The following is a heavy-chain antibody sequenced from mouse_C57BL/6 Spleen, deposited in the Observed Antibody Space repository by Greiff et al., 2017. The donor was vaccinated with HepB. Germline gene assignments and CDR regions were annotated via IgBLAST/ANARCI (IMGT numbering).Heavy chain of an antibody. CDR3: ARYCWDGGYFDY. J-gene: IGHJ2*01. Sequence: EVMLVESGGGLVQPGGSLSLSCAASGFTFTDYYMSWVRQPPGKALEWLGFIRNKANGHTTEYSASVKGRFTISRDNSQSILYLQMNALRAEDSATYDCARYCWDGGYFDYWGQGTTLTVSS. CDR2: IRNKANGHTT. D-gene: IGHD4-1*01. CDR1: GFTFTDYY. V-gene: IGHV7-3*01.